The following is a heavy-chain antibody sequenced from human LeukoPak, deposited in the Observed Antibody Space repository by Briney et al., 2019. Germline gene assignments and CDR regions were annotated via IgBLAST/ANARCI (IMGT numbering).Heavy chain of an antibody. CDR1: GGSISSGSYY. J-gene: IGHJ6*03. CDR2: IYTSGTT. Sequence: SETLSLTCTVSGGSISSGSYYWTWIRQPAGKGLEWIGRIYTSGTTNYNPSLKSRVNTSIDTSKNQFSLKLTSVTAADTAVYYCARDSRVAARLNYYYYYMDVWGKGTTVTVSS. CDR3: ARDSRVAARLNYYYYYMDV. V-gene: IGHV4-61*02. D-gene: IGHD6-6*01.